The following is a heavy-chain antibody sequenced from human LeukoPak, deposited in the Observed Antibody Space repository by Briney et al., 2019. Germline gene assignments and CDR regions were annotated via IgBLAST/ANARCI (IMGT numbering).Heavy chain of an antibody. J-gene: IGHJ3*02. Sequence: QSGGSLRLACAASGFTFSIDAMGSVRQAPGKGLEWVSAISGSGGSTYYADSVKGRFTISRDNSKNTLYLQMNSLRAEDTAVYYCAKVRMITMIAYDAFDIWGQGKMVTVSS. D-gene: IGHD3-22*01. V-gene: IGHV3-23*01. CDR1: GFTFSIDA. CDR3: AKVRMITMIAYDAFDI. CDR2: ISGSGGST.